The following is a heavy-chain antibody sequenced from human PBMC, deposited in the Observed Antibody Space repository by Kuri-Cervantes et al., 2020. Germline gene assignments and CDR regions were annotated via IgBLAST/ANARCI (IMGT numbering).Heavy chain of an antibody. D-gene: IGHD6-13*01. CDR2: ISSSSSYI. Sequence: GGSLRLFCAASGFTFSSYAMSWVRQAPGKGLEWVSSISSSSSYIYYADSVKGRFTISRDNAKNSLYLQMNSLRAEDTAVYYCARDNAVEMYSSSWYTFDYWGQGTLVTVSS. CDR1: GFTFSSYA. J-gene: IGHJ4*02. CDR3: ARDNAVEMYSSSWYTFDY. V-gene: IGHV3-21*01.